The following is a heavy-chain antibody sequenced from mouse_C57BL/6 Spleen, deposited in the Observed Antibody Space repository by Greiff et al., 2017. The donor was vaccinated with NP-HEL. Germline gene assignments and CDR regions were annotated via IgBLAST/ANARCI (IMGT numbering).Heavy chain of an antibody. Sequence: EVRVVESGGGLVKPGGSLKLSCAASGFTFSSYAMSWVRQTPEKRLEWVATISDGGSYTYYPDNVKGRFTISRDNAKNNLYLQMSHLKSEDTAMYYCAREEDYGKRFDYWGQGTTLTVSS. D-gene: IGHD2-1*01. CDR3: AREEDYGKRFDY. J-gene: IGHJ2*01. V-gene: IGHV5-4*01. CDR1: GFTFSSYA. CDR2: ISDGGSYT.